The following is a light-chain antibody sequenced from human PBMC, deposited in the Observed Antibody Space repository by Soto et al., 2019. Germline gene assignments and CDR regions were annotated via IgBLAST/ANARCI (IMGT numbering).Light chain of an antibody. V-gene: IGKV3-15*01. J-gene: IGKJ1*01. Sequence: EIVMTQSPATLSVSPGERATLSCRASQSVSSNLAWYQQKPGQAPRLLIYGASTRATGIPARFSGSESGTEFTLTISSLQSEDFVVYYCQQYNNWPRTLGQGTKVEIK. CDR2: GAS. CDR1: QSVSSN. CDR3: QQYNNWPRT.